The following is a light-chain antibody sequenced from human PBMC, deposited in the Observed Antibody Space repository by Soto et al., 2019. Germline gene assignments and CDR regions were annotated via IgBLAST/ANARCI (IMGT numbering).Light chain of an antibody. CDR2: KAS. V-gene: IGKV1-5*03. CDR1: QSIGRT. Sequence: DIQMTQSPSTLSASVGDRVTITCRASQSIGRTLAWYQQKPGKAPKLLIFKASTLESGVPSRFSGSGSGTEFTLTIHSLQPDDFATYYCQQCDSSSYTFGQGTKLDIK. CDR3: QQCDSSSYT. J-gene: IGKJ2*01.